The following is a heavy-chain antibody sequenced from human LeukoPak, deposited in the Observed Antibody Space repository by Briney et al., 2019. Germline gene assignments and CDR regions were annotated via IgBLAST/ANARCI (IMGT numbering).Heavy chain of an antibody. CDR2: ITSSGTGT. CDR3: TNEAPFDY. CDR1: GFTFNIYA. J-gene: IGHJ4*02. V-gene: IGHV3-23*01. Sequence: PGGSLRLSCAASGFTFNIYAMSWVRQAPGKGLEWVSSITSSGTGTFYADSVKGRSTISRDNSESTLYLQMNSLKTEDTAVYYCTNEAPFDYWGQGTLVTVSS.